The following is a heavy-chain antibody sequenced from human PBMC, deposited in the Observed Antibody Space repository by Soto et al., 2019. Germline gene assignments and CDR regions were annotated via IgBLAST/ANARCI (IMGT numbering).Heavy chain of an antibody. D-gene: IGHD5-18*01. J-gene: IGHJ4*02. V-gene: IGHV1-69*01. CDR2: IIPIFGTA. CDR3: ARDRKPWGDSYGYWDFDY. Sequence: QVQLVQSGAEVQKPGSSVKVSCKASGGTFSSYAISWVRQAPGQGLEWMGGIIPIFGTANYAQKFQGRVTITADESTITAYMELSSLRSEDTAVYYCARDRKPWGDSYGYWDFDYWGQGTLVTVSS. CDR1: GGTFSSYA.